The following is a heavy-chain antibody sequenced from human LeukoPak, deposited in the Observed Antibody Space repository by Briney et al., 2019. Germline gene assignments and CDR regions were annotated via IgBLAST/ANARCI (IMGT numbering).Heavy chain of an antibody. D-gene: IGHD6-6*01. Sequence: GRSLRLSCAASGFTFSSYGMHWVRQAPGKGLEWVAVISYDGSNKYYADSVKGRFTISRDNSKNTLYLQMNSLRAEDTAVYYCAKDLEYSSSSECDYWGQGTLVTVSS. CDR2: ISYDGSNK. CDR3: AKDLEYSSSSECDY. J-gene: IGHJ4*02. V-gene: IGHV3-30*18. CDR1: GFTFSSYG.